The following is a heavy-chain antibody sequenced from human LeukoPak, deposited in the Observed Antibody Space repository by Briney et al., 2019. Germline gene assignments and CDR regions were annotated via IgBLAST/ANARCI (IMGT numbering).Heavy chain of an antibody. D-gene: IGHD3-10*01. CDR3: ARAGFTGGYYYYYGMDV. CDR1: GGSISPYY. Sequence: SETLSLTCTVSGGSISPYYWSWLRQPPGKGLEWIGYISYSGSTKNNPSLKSRVTISVDTSKNQFSLKLSSATAADTAVYYCARAGFTGGYYYYYGMDVWGQGTTVTVSS. V-gene: IGHV4-59*12. J-gene: IGHJ6*02. CDR2: ISYSGST.